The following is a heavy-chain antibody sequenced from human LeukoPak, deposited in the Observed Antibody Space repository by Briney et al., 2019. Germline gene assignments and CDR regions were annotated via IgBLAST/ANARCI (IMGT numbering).Heavy chain of an antibody. Sequence: GGSLRLSCAASGFTFSSYAMSWVRQAPGKGLEWVSAISGSGGSTYYADSVKGRFTISRDNAKNSLYLQMNSLRAEDTAVYYCARSPHYDFWSGYYVYFDYWGQGTLVTVSS. CDR2: ISGSGGST. V-gene: IGHV3-23*01. D-gene: IGHD3-3*01. J-gene: IGHJ4*02. CDR1: GFTFSSYA. CDR3: ARSPHYDFWSGYYVYFDY.